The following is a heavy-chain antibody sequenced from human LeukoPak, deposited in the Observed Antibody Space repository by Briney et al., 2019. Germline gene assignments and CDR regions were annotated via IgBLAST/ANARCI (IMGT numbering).Heavy chain of an antibody. CDR3: ARGGDFWSGYSKAPYYYYGMDV. CDR2: TNHSGST. D-gene: IGHD3-3*01. V-gene: IGHV4-34*01. J-gene: IGHJ6*02. Sequence: SETLSLTCPVYGGSFSGYYWSWIRQPPGKGREWVGETNHSGSTNYNPSLKSRVTISVDTSKNQFYLKLSSVTAADTAVYYCARGGDFWSGYSKAPYYYYGMDVWGQGTTVTVSS. CDR1: GGSFSGYY.